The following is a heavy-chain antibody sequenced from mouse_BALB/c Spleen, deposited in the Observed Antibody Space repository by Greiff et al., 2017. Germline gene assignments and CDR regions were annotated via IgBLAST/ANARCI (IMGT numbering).Heavy chain of an antibody. CDR2: ISSGGST. CDR3: AREGGYYYGSSWYFDV. CDR1: GFTFSSYA. D-gene: IGHD1-1*01. J-gene: IGHJ1*01. Sequence: EVKLVESGGGLVKPGGSLKLSCAASGFTFSSYAMSWVRQTPEKRLEWVASISSGGSTYYPDSVKGRFTISRDNARNILYLQMSSLRSEDTAMYYCAREGGYYYGSSWYFDVWGAGTTVTVSS. V-gene: IGHV5-6-5*01.